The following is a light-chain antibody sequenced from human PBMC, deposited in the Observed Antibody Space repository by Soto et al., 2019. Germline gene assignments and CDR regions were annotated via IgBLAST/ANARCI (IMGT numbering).Light chain of an antibody. Sequence: QSVLTQPPSVSGAPGQRVTISCTGAGSNIGAGYAVHWYQQLPGAAPKLLIYDNINRPSGVPDRFSGSKSGSSASLAITGLQADDEAVYYCQSYDSSLTGSTVFAGGTKVTVL. CDR3: QSYDSSLTGSTV. CDR1: GSNIGAGYA. CDR2: DNI. V-gene: IGLV1-40*01. J-gene: IGLJ3*02.